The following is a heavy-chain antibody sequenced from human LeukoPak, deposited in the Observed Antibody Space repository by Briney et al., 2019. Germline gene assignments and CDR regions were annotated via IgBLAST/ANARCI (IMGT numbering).Heavy chain of an antibody. J-gene: IGHJ5*02. D-gene: IGHD6-13*01. CDR1: GGSISNYY. V-gene: IGHV4-4*07. Sequence: PSETLSLTCTVSGGSISNYYWSWIRQPPGKGLEWIGHIYTSGSTNYNPSLKSRVTMSVDTSKNQFSLKLSSVTAADTAVYYCARDGYSSSWYGGGDNWFDPWGQGTLVTVSS. CDR3: ARDGYSSSWYGGGDNWFDP. CDR2: IYTSGST.